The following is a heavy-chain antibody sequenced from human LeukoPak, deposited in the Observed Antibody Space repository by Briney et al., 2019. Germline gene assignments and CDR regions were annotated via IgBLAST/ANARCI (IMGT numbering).Heavy chain of an antibody. J-gene: IGHJ6*03. D-gene: IGHD2-2*01. Sequence: ASVKVSCKASGYTFTGYYMHWVRQAPGQGLEWMGWINPNSGGTNYAQEFQGRVTMTRDTSISTAYMELSRLRSDDTAVYYCAREPAAPWDYYMDVWGKGTTVTVSS. CDR2: INPNSGGT. CDR3: AREPAAPWDYYMDV. CDR1: GYTFTGYY. V-gene: IGHV1-2*02.